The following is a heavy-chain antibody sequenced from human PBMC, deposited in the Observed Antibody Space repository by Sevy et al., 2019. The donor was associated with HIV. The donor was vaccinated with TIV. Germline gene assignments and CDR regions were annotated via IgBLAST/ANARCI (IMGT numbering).Heavy chain of an antibody. D-gene: IGHD3-16*01. CDR3: VKDFGGPTDY. J-gene: IGHJ4*02. CDR1: GFSITIYW. Sequence: GGSLRLSCAGSGFSITIYWMHWVRQAPGKGLVWVSRMNEDGSVTNHADSVRGRFTISRDIAKNTLYLQMNSLSVDDTAVYYCVKDFGGPTDYWGQGNVVTVSS. V-gene: IGHV3-74*01. CDR2: MNEDGSVT.